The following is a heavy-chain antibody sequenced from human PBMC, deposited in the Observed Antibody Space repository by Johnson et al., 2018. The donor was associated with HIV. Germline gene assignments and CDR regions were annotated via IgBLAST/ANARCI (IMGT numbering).Heavy chain of an antibody. D-gene: IGHD2-15*01. V-gene: IGHV3-9*01. J-gene: IGHJ3*01. CDR3: ARPSVIPHGGGCDV. CDR1: GFTFDDYA. Sequence: VQLVESGGGLVKPGGSLRLSCAASGFTFDDYAMHWVRQAPGKGLEWVSGISWNSGTIAYADSVNGRFTVSRDKSKSTLYLQMHSLTAEDTALYYCARPSVIPHGGGCDVWGRGTMVVVST. CDR2: ISWNSGTI.